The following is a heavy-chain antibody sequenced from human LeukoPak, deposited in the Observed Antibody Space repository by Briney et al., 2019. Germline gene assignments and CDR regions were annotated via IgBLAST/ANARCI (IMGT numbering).Heavy chain of an antibody. V-gene: IGHV3-30*04. D-gene: IGHD6-19*01. J-gene: IGHJ5*02. Sequence: PGGSLRLSCAASGFTFSSYAMHWVRQAPGKGLEWVAVISYDGSNKYYAGSVKGRFTISRDNSKNTLYLQMNSLRAEDTAVYYCARDLEQWLVRSLGFFDPWGQGTLVTVSS. CDR1: GFTFSSYA. CDR2: ISYDGSNK. CDR3: ARDLEQWLVRSLGFFDP.